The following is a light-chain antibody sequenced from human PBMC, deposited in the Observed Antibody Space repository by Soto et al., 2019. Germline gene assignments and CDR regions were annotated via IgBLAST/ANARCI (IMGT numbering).Light chain of an antibody. V-gene: IGKV1-33*01. Sequence: DIQMTQSPSSLSASVGDRVTITCQASHDITSDLNWYQHKPGEAPKLPIYDASILEAGVPSRFSGSGSGTHFTFTISSLQAEDFATYYCQKCDYLPIFGPGTTVDVK. CDR1: HDITSD. J-gene: IGKJ3*01. CDR3: QKCDYLPI. CDR2: DAS.